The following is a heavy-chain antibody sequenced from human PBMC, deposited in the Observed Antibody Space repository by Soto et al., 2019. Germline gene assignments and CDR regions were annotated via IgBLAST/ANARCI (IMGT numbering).Heavy chain of an antibody. CDR2: IYHSGST. V-gene: IGHV4-4*02. J-gene: IGHJ4*02. CDR3: AKGGWFGEYSIDY. D-gene: IGHD3-10*01. Sequence: PSETLSLTCAVSGGSISSSNWWSWVRQPPGKGLEWIGEIYHSGSTNYNPSLKSRVTISVDKSKNQFSLKMKSLTAEDTAVYYCAKGGWFGEYSIDYWGQGALVTVSS. CDR1: GGSISSSNW.